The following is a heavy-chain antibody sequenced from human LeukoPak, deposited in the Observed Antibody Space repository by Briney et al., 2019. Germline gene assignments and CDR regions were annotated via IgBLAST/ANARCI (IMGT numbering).Heavy chain of an antibody. Sequence: ASVKVSCKASGYTFTSYDTNWVRQATGQGLEWMGWMNPNSANTGYAQKFQGRVTMTRNTSISTAYMELSSLRSEDTAVYYCARTPGYSSNLRNAFDIWGQGTMVTVSS. CDR1: GYTFTSYD. CDR2: MNPNSANT. CDR3: ARTPGYSSNLRNAFDI. V-gene: IGHV1-8*01. J-gene: IGHJ3*02. D-gene: IGHD6-13*01.